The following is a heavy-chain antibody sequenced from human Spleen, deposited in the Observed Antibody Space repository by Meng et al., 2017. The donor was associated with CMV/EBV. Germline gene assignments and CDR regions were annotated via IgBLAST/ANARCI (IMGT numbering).Heavy chain of an antibody. CDR1: GFTLSRYW. CDR3: ARDLIQHYAMDV. D-gene: IGHD1-1*01. Sequence: CAASGFTLSRYWMHWVRQAPGKGLVWVSRINSDGSGTIYADSVKGRFTISRDNAKNTLYLQVNSLRAEDTAVYYCARDLIQHYAMDVWGQGTTVTVSS. V-gene: IGHV3-74*01. CDR2: INSDGSGT. J-gene: IGHJ6*02.